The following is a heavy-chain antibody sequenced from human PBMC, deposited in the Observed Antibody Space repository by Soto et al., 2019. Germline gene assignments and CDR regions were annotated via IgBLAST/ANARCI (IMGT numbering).Heavy chain of an antibody. CDR2: INPSGGST. D-gene: IGHD2-15*01. Sequence: ASVKVSCKASGYTFTSYYMHWVRQAPGQGLEWMGIINPSGGSTSYAQKFQGRVTVIRDTSTSTVYMELSSLRSEDTAVYYCARDGRGEIVMVVAAIRKHYYGLDVWGQGTTVTVSS. J-gene: IGHJ6*02. CDR3: ARDGRGEIVMVVAAIRKHYYGLDV. V-gene: IGHV1-46*01. CDR1: GYTFTSYY.